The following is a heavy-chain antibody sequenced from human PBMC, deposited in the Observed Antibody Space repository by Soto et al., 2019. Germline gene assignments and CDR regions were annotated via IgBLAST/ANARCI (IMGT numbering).Heavy chain of an antibody. CDR1: GFIFINFG. J-gene: IGHJ4*02. D-gene: IGHD6-6*01. Sequence: PWGSLRLSCVASGFIFINFGIHFFRQAPGKWLEWVAVISSDEKIKQYADSVRGRFAISRDNSKNTLYLQMTSLRAEDTAIYYRARGLRSVLDYWGQGTLVTVSS. V-gene: IGHV3-33*01. CDR2: ISSDEKIK. CDR3: ARGLRSVLDY.